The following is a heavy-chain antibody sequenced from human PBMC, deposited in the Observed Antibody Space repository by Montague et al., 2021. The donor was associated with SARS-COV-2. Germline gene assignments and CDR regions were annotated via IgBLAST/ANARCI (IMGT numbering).Heavy chain of an antibody. CDR3: AGTSKLRESSSGNYYYHAMDV. CDR1: GGSISSSTYY. J-gene: IGHJ6*02. CDR2: LYNGGTT. Sequence: ETLSLTCNVSGGSISSSTYYWGWIRQPPGKGLEWIGNLYNGGTTYYSPSLKSRVTISVDTSKNHFSLNMASVTAADTAVYYCAGTSKLRESSSGNYYYHAMDVWGQGTTVTVS. V-gene: IGHV4-39*02. D-gene: IGHD3-16*01.